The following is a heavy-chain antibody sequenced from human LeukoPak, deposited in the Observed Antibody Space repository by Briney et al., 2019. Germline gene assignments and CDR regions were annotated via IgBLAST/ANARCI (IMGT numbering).Heavy chain of an antibody. Sequence: GGSLRLSFAASGFTFSSYGMHWVRQAPGKGLEWVAFIRYDGSNKYYADSVKGRFTISRDNSKNTLYLQMNSLRAEDTAVYYCARDPSGTTYYYYYGMDVWGQGTTVTVSS. D-gene: IGHD1-1*01. J-gene: IGHJ6*02. CDR3: ARDPSGTTYYYYYGMDV. CDR1: GFTFSSYG. V-gene: IGHV3-30*02. CDR2: IRYDGSNK.